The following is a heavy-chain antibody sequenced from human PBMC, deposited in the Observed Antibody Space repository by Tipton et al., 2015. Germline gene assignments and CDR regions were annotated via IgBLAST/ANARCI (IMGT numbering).Heavy chain of an antibody. Sequence: TLSLTCTVSGGSISSSSYYWAWIRQPPGKGLEWIGSLYFSGSTYYNPSLKSRVTISIDRFKNRFSLKLGSVTAADTAVYYCASPSLPHDRGDYYFQSWGQGSLVTVSS. V-gene: IGHV4-39*01. CDR2: LYFSGST. CDR1: GGSISSSSYY. CDR3: ASPSLPHDRGDYYFQS. J-gene: IGHJ4*02. D-gene: IGHD2-21*02.